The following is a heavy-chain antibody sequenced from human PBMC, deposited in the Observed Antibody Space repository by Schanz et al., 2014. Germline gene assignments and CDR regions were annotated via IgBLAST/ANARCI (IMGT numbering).Heavy chain of an antibody. CDR2: ISDSGDST. Sequence: EVQLVESGGGLVQPGGSLRLSCAASGFTFTNYAMTWVRQAPGKGLGWVSDISDSGDSTHYADSVKGRFTITRDNDKTSLFLQMSRRSDEYAAVYYCEKVAPAATYLDSWGLGTLVTVSS. CDR1: GFTFTNYA. D-gene: IGHD2-2*01. J-gene: IGHJ4*02. CDR3: EKVAPAATYLDS. V-gene: IGHV3-23*04.